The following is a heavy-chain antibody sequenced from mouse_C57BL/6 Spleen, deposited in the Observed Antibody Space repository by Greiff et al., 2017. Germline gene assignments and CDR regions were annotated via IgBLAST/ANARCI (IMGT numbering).Heavy chain of an antibody. Sequence: VQLQQPGAELVRPGTSVKLSCKASGYTFTSYWMHWVKQRPGQGLEWIGVIDPSDSYTNYNQKFKGKATLTVDTSSSTAYMQLSSLTSEDSAVYYCARSHDGPGAMDYWGQGTSVTVSS. CDR3: ARSHDGPGAMDY. J-gene: IGHJ4*01. D-gene: IGHD2-3*01. CDR1: GYTFTSYW. V-gene: IGHV1-59*01. CDR2: IDPSDSYT.